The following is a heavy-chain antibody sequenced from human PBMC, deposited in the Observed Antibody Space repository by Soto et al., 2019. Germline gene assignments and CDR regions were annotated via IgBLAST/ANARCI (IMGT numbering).Heavy chain of an antibody. V-gene: IGHV3-9*01. CDR3: AGADYSLSCFDE. J-gene: IGHJ4*02. D-gene: IGHD2-15*01. CDR2: ISWNSGSI. CDR1: GFTFDDYA. Sequence: GGSLRLSCAASGFTFDDYAMHWVRQAPGRGLEWVSGISWNSGSIGYADSVKGRFTISRGNAKNSLYLQMNSLRAEDTALYYCAGADYSLSCFDEWGQGTPVTVSS.